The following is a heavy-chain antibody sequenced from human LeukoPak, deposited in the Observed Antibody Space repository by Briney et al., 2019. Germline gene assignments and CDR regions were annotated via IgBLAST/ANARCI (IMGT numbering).Heavy chain of an antibody. Sequence: SETLSLTCTVSGYSISSGYQWGWIRQPPGKGLEWIGSIYHSGSTYYNPSLKSRVTISVDTSKNQFSLKLSSVTAADTAVYYCARYSSGSNNWFDPWGQGTLVTVSS. V-gene: IGHV4-38-2*02. CDR2: IYHSGST. CDR3: ARYSSGSNNWFDP. D-gene: IGHD3-10*01. J-gene: IGHJ5*02. CDR1: GYSISSGYQ.